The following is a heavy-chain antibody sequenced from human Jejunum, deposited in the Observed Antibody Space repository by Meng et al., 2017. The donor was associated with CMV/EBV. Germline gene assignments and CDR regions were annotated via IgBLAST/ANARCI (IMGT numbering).Heavy chain of an antibody. V-gene: IGHV3-15*01. Sequence: QLMESVGGLVKPGGSLRLCCEGSGFTVSNAWMSWVRQAPGKGLEWVGRIKSKSDGGTTDYAAPVKGRFTISRDDSKNTLYLQMNNLKTEDTAVFYCTTSPRGNYCGQGTLVTVSS. D-gene: IGHD3-16*01. J-gene: IGHJ4*02. CDR1: GFTVSNAW. CDR2: IKSKSDGGTT. CDR3: TTSPRGNY.